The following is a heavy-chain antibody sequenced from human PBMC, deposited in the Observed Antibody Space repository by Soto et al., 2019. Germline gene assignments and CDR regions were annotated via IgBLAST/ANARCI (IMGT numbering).Heavy chain of an antibody. CDR2: IYYSGST. D-gene: IGHD6-13*01. Sequence: SETLSLTCTVSGGSISSGGYYWSWIRQHPGKGLEWIGYIYYSGSTYYNPSLKSRVTISVDTSKNQFSLKLSSVTAADTAVYYCARAGMTLAAAGTGYFDYWGQGTLVTVSS. V-gene: IGHV4-31*03. CDR3: ARAGMTLAAAGTGYFDY. J-gene: IGHJ4*02. CDR1: GGSISSGGYY.